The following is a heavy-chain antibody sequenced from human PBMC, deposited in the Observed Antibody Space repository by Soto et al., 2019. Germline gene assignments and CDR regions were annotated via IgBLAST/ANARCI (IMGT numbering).Heavy chain of an antibody. V-gene: IGHV3-33*01. CDR2: IWSDGNNK. J-gene: IGHJ4*02. CDR1: GFTFSSYG. D-gene: IGHD7-27*01. CDR3: TRETNRGGLDY. Sequence: QVQLVESGGGVVQPGRSLRLSCAASGFTFSSYGLHWVRQAPGKGLEWVAVIWSDGNNKYYADSVKGRFTISRDNSKNTLYLQMNSLRAEDTAVYYCTRETNRGGLDYWGQGSLVTVSS.